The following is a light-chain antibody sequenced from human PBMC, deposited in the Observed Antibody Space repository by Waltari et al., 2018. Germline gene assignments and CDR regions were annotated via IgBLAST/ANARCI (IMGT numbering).Light chain of an antibody. Sequence: DIQMTQSLSSLSASVGDRVTITCRASQSISSYLNWYQQKPGKAPKLLIYAASSLQSGVPSRFSGSGSGTDFTLTISSLQPEDFATYYCQQSYSTLYTFGQGTKLEIK. V-gene: IGKV1-39*01. CDR3: QQSYSTLYT. J-gene: IGKJ2*01. CDR2: AAS. CDR1: QSISSY.